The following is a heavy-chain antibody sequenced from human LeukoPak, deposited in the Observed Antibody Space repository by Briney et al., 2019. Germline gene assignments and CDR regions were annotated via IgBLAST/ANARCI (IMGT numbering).Heavy chain of an antibody. CDR1: GFTFTSSA. D-gene: IGHD5-24*01. CDR2: IVVGSGNT. CDR3: TADPRWLHLGLYSFDY. Sequence: TSVKVSCKASGFTFTSSAVQWVRQARGQRLVWVGWIVVGSGNTNYAQNFQERVTITRDMSTSTAYMELSNLRSEDTAVYYCTADPRWLHLGLYSFDYWGQGTPVTVSS. J-gene: IGHJ4*02. V-gene: IGHV1-58*01.